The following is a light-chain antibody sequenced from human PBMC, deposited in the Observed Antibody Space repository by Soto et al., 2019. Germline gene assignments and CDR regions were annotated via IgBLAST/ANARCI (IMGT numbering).Light chain of an antibody. V-gene: IGLV1-40*01. CDR2: ANS. J-gene: IGLJ1*01. Sequence: QPVLTQPPSVSGAPGQRVTISCTGRSSNIGAGYDVHWYQQLPGTAPHLLIFANSNRPSGVPDRFSGSKSGTSASLAITGLLAEDEADYYCQTYDSSLSGYVFGTGTKLTVL. CDR3: QTYDSSLSGYV. CDR1: SSNIGAGYD.